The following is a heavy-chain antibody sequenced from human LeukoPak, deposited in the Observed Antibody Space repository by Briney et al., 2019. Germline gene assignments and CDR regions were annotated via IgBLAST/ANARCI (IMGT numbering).Heavy chain of an antibody. Sequence: PSETLSLTCTVSGGSISSYYWSWIRQPPGKGLEWIGYIYYSGSTNYNPSLKSRATISVDTSKNQFSLRLSSVTAADTAVYYCARENGFWSGSDYYYYGMDVWGQGTTVTVSS. CDR2: IYYSGST. V-gene: IGHV4-59*01. CDR3: ARENGFWSGSDYYYYGMDV. D-gene: IGHD3-3*01. CDR1: GGSISSYY. J-gene: IGHJ6*02.